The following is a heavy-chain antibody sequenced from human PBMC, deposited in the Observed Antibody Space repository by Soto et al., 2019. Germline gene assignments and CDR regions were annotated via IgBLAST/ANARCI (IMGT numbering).Heavy chain of an antibody. CDR3: AKDNGNYGSGSFSH. J-gene: IGHJ4*02. D-gene: IGHD3-10*01. CDR1: GFTFGSYA. Sequence: EVQVVESGGGLVQPGGSLRLSCAASGFTFGSYAMSWVRQAPGKGLEWVSLISGTGDSSEYANSVKGRFTISRDYSKTTVFLQMNSLRAEDTAVYFCAKDNGNYGSGSFSHWGQGTLVTVSS. V-gene: IGHV3-23*04. CDR2: ISGTGDSS.